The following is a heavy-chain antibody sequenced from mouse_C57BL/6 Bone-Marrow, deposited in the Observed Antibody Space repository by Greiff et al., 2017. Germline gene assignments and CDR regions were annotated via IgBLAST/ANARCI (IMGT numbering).Heavy chain of an antibody. CDR3: TAMVTPFAY. CDR2: IDPENGDT. D-gene: IGHD2-2*01. J-gene: IGHJ3*01. V-gene: IGHV14-4*01. CDR1: GFNIKDDY. Sequence: VQLQQPGAELVRPGASVKLSCTASGFNIKDDYMHWVKQRPEQGLEWIGWIDPENGDTEYAPKFQGKATITADTSSTTAYLQLSSLTSEDTSVYYCTAMVTPFAYWGQGTLVTVSA.